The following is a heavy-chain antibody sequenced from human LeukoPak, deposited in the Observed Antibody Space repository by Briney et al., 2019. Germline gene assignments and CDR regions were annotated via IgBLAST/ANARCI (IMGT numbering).Heavy chain of an antibody. CDR3: ARINSVTMIRGVIINYFDY. V-gene: IGHV3-7*01. J-gene: IGHJ4*02. Sequence: GGSLRLSCAASGFTFSSYWMSWVRQAPGKGLEWVASIKQDGSEKYYVDSVKGRFTISRDNAKNSLYLQMNSLRVEDTAVYYCARINSVTMIRGVIINYFDYWGQGTLVTVSS. D-gene: IGHD3-10*01. CDR2: IKQDGSEK. CDR1: GFTFSSYW.